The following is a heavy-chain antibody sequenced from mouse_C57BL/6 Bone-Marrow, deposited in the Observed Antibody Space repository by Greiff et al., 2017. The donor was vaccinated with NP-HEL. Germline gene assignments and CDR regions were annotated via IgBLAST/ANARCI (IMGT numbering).Heavy chain of an antibody. Sequence: VQLQQPGAELVRPGTSVKLSCKASGYTFTSYWMHWVKQRPGQGLEWIGVIDPSDSYTNYNQKFKGKATLTVDTSSSTAYMQLSSLTSEDSAVYYCASIYYYGSTYAMDYWGQGTSVTVSS. D-gene: IGHD1-1*01. CDR3: ASIYYYGSTYAMDY. V-gene: IGHV1-59*01. CDR2: IDPSDSYT. CDR1: GYTFTSYW. J-gene: IGHJ4*01.